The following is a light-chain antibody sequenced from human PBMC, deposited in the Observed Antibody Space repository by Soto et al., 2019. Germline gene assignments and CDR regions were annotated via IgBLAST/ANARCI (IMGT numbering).Light chain of an antibody. J-gene: IGKJ1*01. Sequence: DIVLTQSPGTLSVSPGERATLSCKASQSVDPSYLCWFQQRPGQAPRLLIYGTSNRATGIPDRFSGSGSGTDFTLTISRVAPEDIAVYYCQQYGSSPWTFGQGTKVEIK. V-gene: IGKV3-20*01. CDR1: QSVDPSY. CDR2: GTS. CDR3: QQYGSSPWT.